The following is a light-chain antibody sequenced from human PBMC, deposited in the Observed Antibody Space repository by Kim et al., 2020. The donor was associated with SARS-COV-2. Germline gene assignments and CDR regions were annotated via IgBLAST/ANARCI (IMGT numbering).Light chain of an antibody. Sequence: YELTQPPSVSVSPGQTARITCSGDALPKQYAYWYQQKPGQAPVLVIYKDSERPSGIPERFSGSSSGTTVTLTISGVQAEDEADYYCQSADSSGTYVVFGGGTQLTVL. J-gene: IGLJ2*01. CDR1: ALPKQY. CDR3: QSADSSGTYVV. V-gene: IGLV3-25*03. CDR2: KDS.